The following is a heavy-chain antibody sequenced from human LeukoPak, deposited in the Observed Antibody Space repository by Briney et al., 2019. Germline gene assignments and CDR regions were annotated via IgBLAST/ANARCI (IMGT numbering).Heavy chain of an antibody. CDR1: GGSVSDYY. CDR2: IYYTGST. V-gene: IGHV4-59*02. Sequence: SETLSLTCTISGGSVSDYYWSWIRQSPGKGLEWIGYIYYTGSTTYNPSLKSRVTMSADTSKNQFSLKLSSVTAADTAVYYCARDQNGYSYGYDYWGQGTLVTVSS. D-gene: IGHD5-18*01. CDR3: ARDQNGYSYGYDY. J-gene: IGHJ4*02.